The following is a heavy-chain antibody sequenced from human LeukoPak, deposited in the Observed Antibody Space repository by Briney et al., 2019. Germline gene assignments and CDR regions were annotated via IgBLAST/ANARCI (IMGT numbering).Heavy chain of an antibody. J-gene: IGHJ3*02. CDR3: ARWTSRYYDSSGYYSGNAFDI. D-gene: IGHD3-22*01. Sequence: ASVKVSCKASGYTFTGYYMHWVRQAPGQGVEWMGWINPNNGGTNYAQRFQGRVTMTRDTSTSTVYMELSSLRSEDTAVYYCARWTSRYYDSSGYYSGNAFDIWGQGTMVTVSS. CDR2: INPNNGGT. V-gene: IGHV1-2*02. CDR1: GYTFTGYY.